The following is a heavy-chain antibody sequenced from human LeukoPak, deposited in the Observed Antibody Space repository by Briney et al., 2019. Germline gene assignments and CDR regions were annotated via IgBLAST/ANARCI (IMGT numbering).Heavy chain of an antibody. J-gene: IGHJ4*02. CDR2: INPSGTST. Sequence: GASVKVSCKASGFTFTSYYMHWVRQAPGQGLEWMGLINPSGTSTNYAQKFQGRVTMTKDTSTSTVYMELNSLRSEDTAVYYGPREFRGGYFDYWGQGTLVTVSS. CDR3: PREFRGGYFDY. D-gene: IGHD2-21*01. CDR1: GFTFTSYY. V-gene: IGHV1-46*01.